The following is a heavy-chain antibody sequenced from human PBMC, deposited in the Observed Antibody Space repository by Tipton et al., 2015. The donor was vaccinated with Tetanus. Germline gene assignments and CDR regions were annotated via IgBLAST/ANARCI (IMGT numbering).Heavy chain of an antibody. Sequence: TLSLTCTVSGGPISSSNYYWGWIRQPPGKGLEWIGYINYSGTTNYASSLQSRVIISVDTSKNQFSLKLNSVTAADTAVYYCARLSSPFFGAFFMWGQGTMVTVSS. CDR1: GGPISSSNYY. V-gene: IGHV4-61*05. CDR3: ARLSSPFFGAFFM. D-gene: IGHD3-3*01. CDR2: INYSGTT. J-gene: IGHJ3*02.